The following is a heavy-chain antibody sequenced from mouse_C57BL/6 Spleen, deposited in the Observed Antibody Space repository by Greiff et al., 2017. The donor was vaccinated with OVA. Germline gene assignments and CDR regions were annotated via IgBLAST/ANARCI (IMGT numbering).Heavy chain of an antibody. CDR2: IDPESGGT. D-gene: IGHD2-3*01. CDR1: GYTFTDYD. CDR3: VSYDGNYLYDLDY. J-gene: IGHJ2*02. V-gene: IGHV1-15*01. Sequence: QVQLQQSGAELVRPGASVTLSCTASGYTFTDYDMTWVKQTPVHGLEWIGAIDPESGGTAYNQKFKGKAILTADKSSSKAYMELRSLKSEDSAVYYWVSYDGNYLYDLDYWGQGTSLTVSS.